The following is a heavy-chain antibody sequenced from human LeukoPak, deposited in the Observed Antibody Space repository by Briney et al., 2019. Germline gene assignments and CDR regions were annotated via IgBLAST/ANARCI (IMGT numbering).Heavy chain of an antibody. V-gene: IGHV4-39*07. CDR2: IYHSGST. CDR3: ARLFYYGSGFRPTDY. J-gene: IGHJ4*02. D-gene: IGHD3-10*01. CDR1: GGSISGSSYY. Sequence: SETLSLTCTVSGGSISGSSYYWGWIRQPPGKGLEWIGSIYHSGSTYYNPSLKSRVTISVDTSKNQFSLKLSSVTAADTAVYYCARLFYYGSGFRPTDYWGQGTLVTVSS.